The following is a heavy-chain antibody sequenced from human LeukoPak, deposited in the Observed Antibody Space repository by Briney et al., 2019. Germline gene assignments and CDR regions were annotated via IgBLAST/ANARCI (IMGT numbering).Heavy chain of an antibody. CDR3: AREDGSFDY. CDR1: GYTFTGYY. CDR2: INPNSGGT. Sequence: ASVKVSCKASGYTFTGYYMHWVRQAPGQGLEWMGWINPNSGGTNYAQKFQGRVTMTRDTSINTAYMEVTRLTSDDTAVYYCAREDGSFDYWGQGTLVIVSS. D-gene: IGHD5-24*01. J-gene: IGHJ4*02. V-gene: IGHV1-2*02.